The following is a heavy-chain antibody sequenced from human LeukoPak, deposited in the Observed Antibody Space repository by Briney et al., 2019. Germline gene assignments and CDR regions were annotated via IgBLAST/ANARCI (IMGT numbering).Heavy chain of an antibody. J-gene: IGHJ6*02. Sequence: GGSLRLSCAVSGFTFSSYAMHWVRQSPGKGLEWVAAISYAGSNKYYADSVKGRFTISRDNSKNTLYLQMNSLRAEDTAVYYCARGLSTYYDILTGYYTEGNYGMDVWGQGTTVTVSS. CDR1: GFTFSSYA. V-gene: IGHV3-30-3*01. D-gene: IGHD3-9*01. CDR2: ISYAGSNK. CDR3: ARGLSTYYDILTGYYTEGNYGMDV.